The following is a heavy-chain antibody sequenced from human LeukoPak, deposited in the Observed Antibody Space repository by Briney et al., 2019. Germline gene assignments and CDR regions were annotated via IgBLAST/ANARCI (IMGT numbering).Heavy chain of an antibody. J-gene: IGHJ5*02. CDR2: ISSSSSTI. Sequence: TGGSLRLSCAASGFTFDDYGMSWVRQAPGKGLEWVSYISSSSSTIYYADSVKGRFTISRDNAKNSLYLQMNSLRAEDTAVYYCAREASGSSTPWGQGTLVTVSS. CDR1: GFTFDDYG. CDR3: AREASGSSTP. V-gene: IGHV3-48*01. D-gene: IGHD1-26*01.